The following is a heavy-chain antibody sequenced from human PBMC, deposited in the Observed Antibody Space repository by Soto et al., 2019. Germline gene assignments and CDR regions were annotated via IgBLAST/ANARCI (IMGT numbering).Heavy chain of an antibody. CDR3: ARSQGSSTSLEIYYYYYYGMDV. J-gene: IGHJ6*02. V-gene: IGHV4-39*01. D-gene: IGHD2-2*01. CDR1: GGSISSSSYY. CDR2: IYYSGST. Sequence: PSETLSLTCTVSGGSISSSSYYWGWIRQPPGKGLEWIGSIYYSGSTYYNPSLKSRVTISVDTSKNQFSLKLSSVTAADTAVYYCARSQGSSTSLEIYYYYYYGMDVWGQGTTVTVSS.